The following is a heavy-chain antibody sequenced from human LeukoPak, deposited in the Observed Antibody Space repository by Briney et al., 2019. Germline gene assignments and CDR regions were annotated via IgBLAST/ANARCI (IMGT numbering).Heavy chain of an antibody. CDR3: AGDPSHYGMDV. CDR1: GGSISSGGYS. CDR2: IYHSGST. J-gene: IGHJ6*02. D-gene: IGHD3-10*01. V-gene: IGHV4-30-2*01. Sequence: SETLSLTCAASGGSISSGGYSWSWIRQPPGKGLEWIGYIYHSGSTYYNPSLKSRVTISVDRSKSQFSLKLSSVTAADTAVYYCAGDPSHYGMDVWGQGTTVTVSS.